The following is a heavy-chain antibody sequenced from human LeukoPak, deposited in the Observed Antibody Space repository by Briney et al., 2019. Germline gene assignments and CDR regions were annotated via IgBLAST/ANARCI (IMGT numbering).Heavy chain of an antibody. D-gene: IGHD6-19*01. Sequence: GGSLRLSCAASGFTFSSYAMHWVRQAPGKGLEWVAVISYDGSNKYYADSVKGRFTISRDNSKNTLYLQMNSLRAEDTAVYYCARDINSSGWPYYYYYYGMDVWGQGTTVTVSS. CDR2: ISYDGSNK. CDR1: GFTFSSYA. V-gene: IGHV3-30-3*01. J-gene: IGHJ6*02. CDR3: ARDINSSGWPYYYYYYGMDV.